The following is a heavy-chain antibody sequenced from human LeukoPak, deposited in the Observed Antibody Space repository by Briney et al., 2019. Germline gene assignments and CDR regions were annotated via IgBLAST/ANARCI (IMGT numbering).Heavy chain of an antibody. J-gene: IGHJ4*02. V-gene: IGHV3-30*02. CDR3: AKDTGGYSYGYMDY. CDR1: GFTFSNYG. D-gene: IGHD5-18*01. CDR2: IRFDGSTK. Sequence: GGSLRLSCATSGFTFSNYGMHWVRQAPGKGLEWVAFIRFDGSTKYYADSVKGRFTISRDNSKNTLYLQMNSLRAEDTAVYYCAKDTGGYSYGYMDYWGQGTLVTVSS.